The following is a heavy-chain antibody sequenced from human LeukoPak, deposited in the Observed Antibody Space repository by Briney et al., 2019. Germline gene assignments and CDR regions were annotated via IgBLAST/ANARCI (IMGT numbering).Heavy chain of an antibody. Sequence: SETLSLTCTVSGGSISSYYWSWIRQPAGKGLEWIGRIYSSGSTNYNPSFQSRVTMSLDKSKSQFSLKRSSLTAADTAVYYCAKVAVTGYNWFDPWGQGTLVTVSS. CDR1: GGSISSYY. V-gene: IGHV4-4*07. CDR3: AKVAVTGYNWFDP. CDR2: IYSSGST. J-gene: IGHJ5*02. D-gene: IGHD2-21*02.